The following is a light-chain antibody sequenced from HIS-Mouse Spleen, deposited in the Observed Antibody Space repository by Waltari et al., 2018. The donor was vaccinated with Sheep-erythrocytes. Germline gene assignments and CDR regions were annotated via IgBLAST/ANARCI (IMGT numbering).Light chain of an antibody. CDR1: SRDVGSYKL. V-gene: IGLV2-23*01. CDR3: CSYAGSSTLV. J-gene: IGLJ2*01. Sequence: QSALTQPASVSGSPGQSITIPCTGTSRDVGSYKLVSWYQQHPGKAPQLMIYEGSKRPSGVSNRFSGSKSGNTASLTISGLQAEDEADYYCCSYAGSSTLVFGGGTKLTVL. CDR2: EGS.